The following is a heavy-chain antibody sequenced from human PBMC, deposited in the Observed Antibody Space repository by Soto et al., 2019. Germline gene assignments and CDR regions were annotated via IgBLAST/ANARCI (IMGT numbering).Heavy chain of an antibody. CDR2: ISGSGGST. J-gene: IGHJ4*02. D-gene: IGHD4-17*01. CDR1: GFTFSSYA. V-gene: IGHV3-23*01. CDR3: AKMMTTVTTFSLDY. Sequence: EVQLLESGGGLVQPGGSLRLSCAASGFTFSSYAMSWVRQAPGKGLEWVSAISGSGGSTYYADSVKGRFTISRDNSKNRLDLKMNSLKADDTAVYYCAKMMTTVTTFSLDYWGQGTLGNVSS.